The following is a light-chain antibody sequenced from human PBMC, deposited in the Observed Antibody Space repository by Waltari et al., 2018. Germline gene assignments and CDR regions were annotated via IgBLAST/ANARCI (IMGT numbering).Light chain of an antibody. CDR3: QQAHTFPPT. CDR1: QGIRSW. CDR2: AAS. V-gene: IGKV1-12*01. J-gene: IGKJ3*01. Sequence: DIQMTQSPSSVSASVGDRVTITCRASQGIRSWLAWYQQRPGKAPKLLIYAASSLQGGVPTRFSGSGSGTDFTLTISSLQPEDVATYYCQQAHTFPPTFGPGTKVHIQ.